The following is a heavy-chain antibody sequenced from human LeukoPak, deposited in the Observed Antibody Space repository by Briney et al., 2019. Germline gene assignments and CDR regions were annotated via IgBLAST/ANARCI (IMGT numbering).Heavy chain of an antibody. CDR2: IYYSGRT. CDR1: GGSISNYY. V-gene: IGHV4-59*01. Sequence: PSETLSLTCTVSGGSISNYYWNWFRQPPRKGLEWVWYIYYSGRTNYNPSLKSRVTISVDTSKNQISLRLSSVTAADTAVYYCARDAYSYGLGWFDPWGQGTLVTVSS. D-gene: IGHD5-18*01. CDR3: ARDAYSYGLGWFDP. J-gene: IGHJ5*02.